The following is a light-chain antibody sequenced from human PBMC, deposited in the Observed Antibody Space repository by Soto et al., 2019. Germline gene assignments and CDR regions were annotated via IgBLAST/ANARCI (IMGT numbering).Light chain of an antibody. J-gene: IGKJ3*01. CDR3: QHYNSWPT. Sequence: EIVMTQSPATLSVSPGEGATLSCRASQSVSSNLAWYQQKPGQAPRLLIYGASTRASGIPARFSGSGSGTEFILTISSLQSEDSALYYCQHYNSWPTFGPGTKVDVK. CDR1: QSVSSN. CDR2: GAS. V-gene: IGKV3-15*01.